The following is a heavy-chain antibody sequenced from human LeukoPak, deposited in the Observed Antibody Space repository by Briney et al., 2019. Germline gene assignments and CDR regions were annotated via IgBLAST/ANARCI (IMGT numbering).Heavy chain of an antibody. D-gene: IGHD3-10*01. CDR3: ARDNNYYGSGSYHDY. Sequence: SETLSLTCTVSGGSISSYYWSWFRQPPGKGLEWIGCIYYSGSTNYNPSLKSRVTISVDTSKNQFSLKLSSVTAADTAVYYCARDNNYYGSGSYHDYWGQGTLVTVSS. J-gene: IGHJ4*02. V-gene: IGHV4-59*12. CDR1: GGSISSYY. CDR2: IYYSGST.